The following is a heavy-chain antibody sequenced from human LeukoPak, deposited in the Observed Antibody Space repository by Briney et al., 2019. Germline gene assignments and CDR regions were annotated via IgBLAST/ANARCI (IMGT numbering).Heavy chain of an antibody. J-gene: IGHJ4*02. V-gene: IGHV6-1*01. CDR1: GDSVSSKSAA. D-gene: IGHD4-23*01. Sequence: SQTLSLTCAISGDSVSSKSAAWNWIRQSPSRGLEWLGRTYYRSKWYNDYAVSVKSRITINPDTSKNQFPLQLNSVTPEDTAVYYCARSGGNSWEPLDYWGQGTLVTVSS. CDR3: ARSGGNSWEPLDY. CDR2: TYYRSKWYN.